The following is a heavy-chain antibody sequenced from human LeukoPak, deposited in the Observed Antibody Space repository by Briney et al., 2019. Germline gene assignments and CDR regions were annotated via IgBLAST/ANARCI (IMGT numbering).Heavy chain of an antibody. CDR2: IYYSGST. Sequence: PSETLSLTCTVSGDSISSYYWSWIRQPPGKGLEWIGYIYYSGSTNYNPSLKSRVTISVDTSKNQFSLKLSSVTAADTAVYYCAREKRYYDSSGYYHDAFDIWGQGTMVTVSS. D-gene: IGHD3-22*01. CDR3: AREKRYYDSSGYYHDAFDI. CDR1: GDSISSYY. J-gene: IGHJ3*02. V-gene: IGHV4-59*01.